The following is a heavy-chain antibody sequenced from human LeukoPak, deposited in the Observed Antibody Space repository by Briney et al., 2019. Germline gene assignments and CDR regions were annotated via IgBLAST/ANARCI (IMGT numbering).Heavy chain of an antibody. CDR1: GFTVSSNY. V-gene: IGHV3-53*01. CDR3: AKDQGYSIIVDYYYMDV. D-gene: IGHD5-18*01. Sequence: GGSLRLSCAASGFTVSSNYMSWVRQAPGKGLEWVSVIYSGGSTYYADSVKGRFTISRDNSKNTLYLQMNSLRAEDTAVYYCAKDQGYSIIVDYYYMDVWGKGTTVTVSS. J-gene: IGHJ6*03. CDR2: IYSGGST.